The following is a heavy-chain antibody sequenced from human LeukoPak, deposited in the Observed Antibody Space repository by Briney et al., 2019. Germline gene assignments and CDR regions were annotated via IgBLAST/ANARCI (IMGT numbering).Heavy chain of an antibody. D-gene: IGHD2-15*01. CDR1: RFTFSSYA. CDR3: AKEGYCSGGTCYRVFDY. Sequence: GGSLRLFCAASRFTFSSYAMSWARQAPGKGLEWVSAISGSGGSTYSADSVKGRFTISRDNSKNTLYLQMNSLRAEDTAVYYCAKEGYCSGGTCYRVFDYWGQGTLVTVSS. V-gene: IGHV3-23*01. CDR2: ISGSGGST. J-gene: IGHJ4*02.